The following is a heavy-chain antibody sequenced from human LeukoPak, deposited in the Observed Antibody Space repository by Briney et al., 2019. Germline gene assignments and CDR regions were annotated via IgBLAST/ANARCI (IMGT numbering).Heavy chain of an antibody. CDR2: IYYSGST. CDR3: ATPLWFGELLYGDDAFDI. CDR1: GGSISSSYY. J-gene: IGHJ3*02. D-gene: IGHD3-10*01. Sequence: SETLSLTCTVSGGSISSSYYWGWIRQPPGKGLEWIGSIYYSGSTYYNPSLKSRVTISVDTSKNQFSLKLSSVTAADTAVYYCATPLWFGELLYGDDAFDIWGQGTMVTVSS. V-gene: IGHV4-39*01.